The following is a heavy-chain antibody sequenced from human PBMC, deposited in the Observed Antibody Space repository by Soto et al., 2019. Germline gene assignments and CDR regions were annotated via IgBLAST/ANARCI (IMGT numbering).Heavy chain of an antibody. CDR3: ANTVEQQRYYYYYMDV. Sequence: PGGSLRLSCAASGFPFSSHWMTWVRQAPGKGLEWVAVISYDGSNKYYADSVKGRFTISRDNSKNTLYLQMNSLRAEDTAVYYCANTVEQQRYYYYYMDVWGKGTTVTVSS. CDR2: ISYDGSNK. CDR1: GFPFSSHW. J-gene: IGHJ6*03. D-gene: IGHD6-13*01. V-gene: IGHV3-30*18.